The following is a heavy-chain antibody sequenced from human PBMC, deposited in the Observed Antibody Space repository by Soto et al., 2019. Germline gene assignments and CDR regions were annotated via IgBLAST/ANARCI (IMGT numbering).Heavy chain of an antibody. Sequence: EVQLLESGGGLVQPGGSLRLSCTASGFTFDSYAMSWVRQAPGEGLEWVSGLCASGVCTFYADSVKGRFSISRDNAKNTLYLQLNSLRAEDTAAYYCAKTTSSSDSWYDYWGQGTLVTVSS. CDR3: AKTTSSSDSWYDY. V-gene: IGHV3-23*01. CDR2: LCASGVCT. J-gene: IGHJ4*02. CDR1: GFTFDSYA. D-gene: IGHD6-13*01.